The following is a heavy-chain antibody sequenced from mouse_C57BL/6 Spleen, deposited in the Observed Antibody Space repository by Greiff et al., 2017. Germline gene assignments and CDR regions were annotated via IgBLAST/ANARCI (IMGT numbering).Heavy chain of an antibody. D-gene: IGHD4-1*01. CDR3: ARGWDGDY. Sequence: VQLQQSGAELVKPGASVKLSCKASGYTFTSYWMQWVKQRPGQGLEWIGEIDPSDSYTNYNQKFKGKATLTVDTSSSTAYMQLSSLTSEDSAVYYCARGWDGDYWGQGTTLTVSS. CDR2: IDPSDSYT. V-gene: IGHV1-50*01. J-gene: IGHJ2*01. CDR1: GYTFTSYW.